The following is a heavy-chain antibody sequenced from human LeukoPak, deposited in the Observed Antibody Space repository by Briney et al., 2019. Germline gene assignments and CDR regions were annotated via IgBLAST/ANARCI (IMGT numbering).Heavy chain of an antibody. Sequence: GGSLRLSCAASGFTFGSYWMHWVRQAPGKGLVWVSLINSDGSSTSYADSVKGRFTISGDNAKNTLYLQMNSLRAEDTAVYYCARARYCSSTSCYTPFDYWGQGALVTVSS. CDR3: ARARYCSSTSCYTPFDY. CDR2: INSDGSST. V-gene: IGHV3-74*01. CDR1: GFTFGSYW. D-gene: IGHD2-2*02. J-gene: IGHJ4*02.